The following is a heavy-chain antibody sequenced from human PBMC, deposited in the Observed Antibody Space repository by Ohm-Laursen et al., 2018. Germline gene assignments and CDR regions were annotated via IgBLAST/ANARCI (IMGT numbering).Heavy chain of an antibody. V-gene: IGHV3-48*04. CDR3: AKDISVTVVRGVIINATAALDY. Sequence: SLRLSCAASGFTFRTYSMNWVRQSPGKGLEWLSYIDASGGTIYYADSVKGRFTISRDNAKNSLYLQMNSLRAEDTALYYCAKDISVTVVRGVIINATAALDYWGQGTLVTVSS. D-gene: IGHD3-10*01. CDR1: GFTFRTYS. CDR2: IDASGGTI. J-gene: IGHJ4*02.